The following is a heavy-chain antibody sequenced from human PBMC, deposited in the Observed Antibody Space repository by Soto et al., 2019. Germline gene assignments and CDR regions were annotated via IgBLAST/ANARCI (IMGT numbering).Heavy chain of an antibody. J-gene: IGHJ3*02. D-gene: IGHD1-26*01. V-gene: IGHV4-31*03. Sequence: SETLSLTCTVSGGSISSGGYYWSWIRQHPGKGLEWIGYIYYSGSTYYNPSLKSRVTMSVDTSKNQFSLKLSSVTAADTAVYYCAREVERWELLVGAFDIWGQGTMVTVSS. CDR3: AREVERWELLVGAFDI. CDR2: IYYSGST. CDR1: GGSISSGGYY.